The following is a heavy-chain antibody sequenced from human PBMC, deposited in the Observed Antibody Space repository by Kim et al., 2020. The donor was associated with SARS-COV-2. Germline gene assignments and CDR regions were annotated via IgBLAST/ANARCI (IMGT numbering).Heavy chain of an antibody. CDR3: ARGRVGVVPAPVLGLGPFYEYFILDV. Sequence: SETLSLTCAVYGGSFSGHSWSWVRKPPGQGLEWIGEITDSGSTKYNPSLKSRLTISLDVSKNQFSLKLTSVTAADRGLYYCARGRVGVVPAPVLGLGPFYEYFILDVWGHGTTVTVSS. CDR1: GGSFSGHS. V-gene: IGHV4-34*01. D-gene: IGHD2-2*01. J-gene: IGHJ6*02. CDR2: ITDSGST.